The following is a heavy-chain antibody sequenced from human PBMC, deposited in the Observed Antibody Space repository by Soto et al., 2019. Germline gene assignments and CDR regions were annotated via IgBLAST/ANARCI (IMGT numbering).Heavy chain of an antibody. V-gene: IGHV4-39*01. J-gene: IGHJ3*02. CDR1: GGSISSNSYH. D-gene: IGHD3-16*01. Sequence: SETLSLNCTVSGGSISSNSYHWGWIRQPPGKGLQWIGNIYYRGSTNYNPSLKSPVTISVDTSKNQFSLKLSSVTAADTAVYYCARQKDDYYPFNAFDIWSQVTMSTV. CDR2: IYYRGST. CDR3: ARQKDDYYPFNAFDI.